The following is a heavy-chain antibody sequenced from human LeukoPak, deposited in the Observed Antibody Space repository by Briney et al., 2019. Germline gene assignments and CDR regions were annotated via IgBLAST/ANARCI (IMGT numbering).Heavy chain of an antibody. CDR1: GFMFDDYG. J-gene: IGHJ4*02. V-gene: IGHV3-20*04. CDR3: ARRSGIAVAGAFDY. CDR2: INWNGGST. Sequence: GGSLRLSCAASGFMFDDYGMSWVRQAPGKGLEWVASINWNGGSTGYADSVKGRFTISRDNSKNTLYLQMNSLRAEDTAVYYCARRSGIAVAGAFDYWGQGTLVTVSS. D-gene: IGHD6-19*01.